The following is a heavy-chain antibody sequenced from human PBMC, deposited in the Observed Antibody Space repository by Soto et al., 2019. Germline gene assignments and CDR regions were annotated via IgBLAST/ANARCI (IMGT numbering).Heavy chain of an antibody. CDR3: ARTSTWFQH. Sequence: QVQLQESGPGLVKPSGTLSLTCAVSGGSISSNHWWSWVRQPPGKGLEWIGEIYHDGSANYNSSLKSRVTISVDKSNNQFSLELTSVTAADTAVYYCARTSTWFQHWGQGTLVTVSS. CDR1: GGSISSNHW. CDR2: IYHDGSA. V-gene: IGHV4-4*02. J-gene: IGHJ1*01.